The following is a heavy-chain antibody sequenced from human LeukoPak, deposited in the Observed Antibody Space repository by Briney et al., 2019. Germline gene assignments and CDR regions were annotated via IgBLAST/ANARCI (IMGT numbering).Heavy chain of an antibody. D-gene: IGHD3-10*01. Sequence: GGSLRLSCAASGYTFSRHGIHWVRQAPGKGLEWVAVVWYDGRNRDYVDSVKGRFTISRDNSKNTVYLQMNSLRAEDTAVYYCAKNTKHTYGTGGDYWGQGTLVTVSS. CDR3: AKNTKHTYGTGGDY. CDR2: VWYDGRNR. J-gene: IGHJ4*02. V-gene: IGHV3-33*06. CDR1: GYTFSRHG.